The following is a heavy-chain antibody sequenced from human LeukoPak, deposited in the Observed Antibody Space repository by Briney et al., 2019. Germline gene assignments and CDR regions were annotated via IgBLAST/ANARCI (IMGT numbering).Heavy chain of an antibody. CDR1: GFTFSSYA. J-gene: IGHJ4*02. Sequence: GGSLRLSCAASGFTFSSYAMHWVRQAPGKGLEWVAVISYDGSNKYYADSVKGRFTISRDNSKNTLYLQMNSLRAEDTAVYYCAKMSVGIAADFDYWGQGTLVTVSS. CDR2: ISYDGSNK. CDR3: AKMSVGIAADFDY. D-gene: IGHD6-13*01. V-gene: IGHV3-30*04.